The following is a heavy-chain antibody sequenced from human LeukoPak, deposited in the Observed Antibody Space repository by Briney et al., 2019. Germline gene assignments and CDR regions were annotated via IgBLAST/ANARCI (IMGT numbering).Heavy chain of an antibody. Sequence: ASVKVSCKASGYNLINNALNWVRQAPGQGLEWMGWINTNTGDPTYAQGFTGRFVFSLDTSVSTAYLQISSLKAENTAVYYCARRLDSSGYYSFDYWGQGTLVTVSS. J-gene: IGHJ4*02. D-gene: IGHD3-22*01. CDR3: ARRLDSSGYYSFDY. CDR1: GYNLINNA. CDR2: INTNTGDP. V-gene: IGHV7-4-1*02.